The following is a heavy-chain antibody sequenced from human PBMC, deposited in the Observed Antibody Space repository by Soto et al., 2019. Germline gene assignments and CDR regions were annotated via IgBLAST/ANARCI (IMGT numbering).Heavy chain of an antibody. V-gene: IGHV3-21*01. J-gene: IGHJ5*02. D-gene: IGHD6-13*01. CDR2: IISNSAYI. CDR1: GXPFRSFT. Sequence: PXGSLRLSCAASGXPFRSFTMNWVRQAPGKGLEWVSTIISNSAYIYYTDALRGRFNISRDNAKNSLHLQMNSLRAEETAVYYCTRDASRDSSARGWFDPWGPGTLATVS. CDR3: TRDASRDSSARGWFDP.